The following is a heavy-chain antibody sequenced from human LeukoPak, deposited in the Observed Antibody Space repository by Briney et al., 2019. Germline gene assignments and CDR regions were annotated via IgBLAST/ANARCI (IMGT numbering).Heavy chain of an antibody. CDR3: ARADSSGYYHPIN. D-gene: IGHD3-22*01. CDR2: ISSSSTI. V-gene: IGHV3-48*01. Sequence: AGGSLRLSCAASGFTFSSYSMNWVRQAPGKGLEWVSYISSSSTIYYADSVKGRFTISRDNAKNSLYLQMNSLRAEDTAVYYCARADSSGYYHPINWGQGTLVTVSS. CDR1: GFTFSSYS. J-gene: IGHJ4*02.